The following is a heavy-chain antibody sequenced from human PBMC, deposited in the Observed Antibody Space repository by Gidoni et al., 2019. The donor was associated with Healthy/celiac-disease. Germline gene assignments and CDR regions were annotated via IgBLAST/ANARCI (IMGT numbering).Heavy chain of an antibody. CDR2: MRSKANSYAT. J-gene: IGHJ4*02. D-gene: IGHD6-19*01. CDR1: GFTFSGSA. V-gene: IGHV3-73*01. CDR3: TRTRYSSGWYSDY. Sequence: EVQLVESGGGLVQPGGSLKLSCAASGFTFSGSAMHWVRQASGKGLGWVGRMRSKANSYATADAASVKGRFTISRDDSKNTAYLQMNSLKTEDTAGYYCTRTRYSSGWYSDYWGQGTLVTVSS.